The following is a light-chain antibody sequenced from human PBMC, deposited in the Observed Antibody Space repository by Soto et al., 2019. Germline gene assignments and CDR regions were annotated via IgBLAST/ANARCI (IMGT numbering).Light chain of an antibody. CDR1: QDISNF. Sequence: DVQMTQSPSSLSASVGDRVTITCQASQDISNFLNWYHQAPGKAPQILIYDASNLETGVPSRFSGSGSGTDFTFTISSLQPEDIATYYCQQYDNLPLTFGGGTKVDIK. V-gene: IGKV1-33*01. CDR3: QQYDNLPLT. CDR2: DAS. J-gene: IGKJ4*01.